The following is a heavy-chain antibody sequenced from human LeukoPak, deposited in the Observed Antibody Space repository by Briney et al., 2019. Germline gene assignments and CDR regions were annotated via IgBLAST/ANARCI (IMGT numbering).Heavy chain of an antibody. CDR1: GFTFSSYG. Sequence: GGSLRLSCAASGFTFSSYGMHWVRQAPGEGLEWVAFIRYDGSNKYYADSVKGRFTISRDNSKNTLYLQMNSLRAEDTAVYYCAKDRSVYGTEQWLALGYWGQGTLVTVSS. D-gene: IGHD6-19*01. CDR3: AKDRSVYGTEQWLALGY. CDR2: IRYDGSNK. J-gene: IGHJ4*02. V-gene: IGHV3-30*02.